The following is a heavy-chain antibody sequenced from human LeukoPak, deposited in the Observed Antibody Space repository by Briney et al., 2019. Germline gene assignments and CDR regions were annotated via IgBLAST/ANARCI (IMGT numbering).Heavy chain of an antibody. CDR2: IYHSGST. D-gene: IGHD3-9*01. Sequence: PSVTLPLTCTVSGGSITNINYYWGWIRQPPGKGLEWIGSIYHSGSTYYNPSLKSRVTISVDTSNNQLSLKLNSVTAADTAVYYCARDQGWGQYDILTGRPEMYNWFDPWGQGTLVTVSS. CDR3: ARDQGWGQYDILTGRPEMYNWFDP. J-gene: IGHJ5*02. CDR1: GGSITNINYY. V-gene: IGHV4-39*07.